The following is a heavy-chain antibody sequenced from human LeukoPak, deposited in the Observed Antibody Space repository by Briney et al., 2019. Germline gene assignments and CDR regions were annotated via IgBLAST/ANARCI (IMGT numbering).Heavy chain of an antibody. J-gene: IGHJ4*02. CDR1: GFTFSSYA. CDR3: AKDRSGGWPNFDY. Sequence: GGSLRLSCAASGFTFSSYAMSWVRQAPGKGLEWVSAISGSGGSTYYADSVKGRFTISRDNSKNTLYLQMNSQRAENTAVYYCAKDRSGGWPNFDYWGQGTLVTVSS. V-gene: IGHV3-23*01. CDR2: ISGSGGST. D-gene: IGHD6-19*01.